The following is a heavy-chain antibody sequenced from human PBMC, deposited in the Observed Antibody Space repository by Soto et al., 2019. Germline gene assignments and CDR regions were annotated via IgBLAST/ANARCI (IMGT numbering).Heavy chain of an antibody. J-gene: IGHJ4*02. CDR2: IIPIFGTA. CDR3: ARGAGKERGLQWLPTDDY. D-gene: IGHD6-19*01. V-gene: IGHV1-69*01. CDR1: GGTFSSYA. Sequence: QVQLVQSGAEVKKPGSSVKVSCKASGGTFSSYAISWVRQAPGQGLEWMGGIIPIFGTANYAQKFQGRVTITADESSSTAYMELSSLRSEDTAVYYCARGAGKERGLQWLPTDDYWGQGTLVTVSS.